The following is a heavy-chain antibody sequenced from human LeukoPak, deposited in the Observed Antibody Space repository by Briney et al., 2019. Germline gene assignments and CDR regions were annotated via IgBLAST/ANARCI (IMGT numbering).Heavy chain of an antibody. CDR3: ARDSPYSSSWQSDAFDI. CDR2: IYYSGST. J-gene: IGHJ3*02. D-gene: IGHD6-13*01. Sequence: SETLSLTFTVSGGSVSSGSYYWSWIRQPPGKGLEWIGYIYYSGSTNYNPSLKSRVTISVDTSKNQFSLKLSSVTAADTAVYYCARDSPYSSSWQSDAFDIWGQGTMVTVSS. CDR1: GGSVSSGSYY. V-gene: IGHV4-61*01.